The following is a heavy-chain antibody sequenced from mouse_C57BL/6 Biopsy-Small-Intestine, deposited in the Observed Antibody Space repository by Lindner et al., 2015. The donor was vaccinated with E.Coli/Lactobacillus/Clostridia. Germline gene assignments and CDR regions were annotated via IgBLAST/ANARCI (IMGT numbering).Heavy chain of an antibody. CDR3: ASWGNFEK. Sequence: VQLQESGAELVRPGTSVKVSCRASGYAFANHLIEWVKQRSGQGLEWIGVINPGSGGTVYNEKFKGKATLTSDKSSSTAYMQLTSLTSEDSAVYFCASWGNFEKWGQGTTLTVSS. V-gene: IGHV1-54*01. CDR1: GYAFANHL. J-gene: IGHJ2*01. D-gene: IGHD2-1*01. CDR2: INPGSGGT.